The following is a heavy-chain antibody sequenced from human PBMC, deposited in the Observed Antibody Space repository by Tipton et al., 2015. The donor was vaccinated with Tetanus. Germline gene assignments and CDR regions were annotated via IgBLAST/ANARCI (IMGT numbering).Heavy chain of an antibody. CDR1: RFTFSHYS. V-gene: IGHV3-23*01. Sequence: SLRLSCAAFRFTFSHYSMSWVHQAPGKGLEWVSAISGSGGSTYYADSVEGRFTISRDNSKNTLYLQMNSLRAEDTAVYYCAKEQSDADYYYYGMDVWGQGTTVTVSS. J-gene: IGHJ6*02. D-gene: IGHD4-11*01. CDR2: ISGSGGST. CDR3: AKEQSDADYYYYGMDV.